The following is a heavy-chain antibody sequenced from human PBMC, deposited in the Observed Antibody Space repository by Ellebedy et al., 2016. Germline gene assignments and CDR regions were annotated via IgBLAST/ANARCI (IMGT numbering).Heavy chain of an antibody. V-gene: IGHV4-59*01. J-gene: IGHJ6*02. CDR1: GGSFSTYY. CDR3: ARGLLYYDFWSGYYKGAGDYYYGMDV. CDR2: IYYSGST. Sequence: SETLSLTCAVYGGSFSTYYWSWIRQPPGKGLEWIGYIYYSGSTNYNPSLKSRVTISVDTSKNQFSLKLSSVTAADTAVYYCARGLLYYDFWSGYYKGAGDYYYGMDVWGQGTTVTVSS. D-gene: IGHD3-3*01.